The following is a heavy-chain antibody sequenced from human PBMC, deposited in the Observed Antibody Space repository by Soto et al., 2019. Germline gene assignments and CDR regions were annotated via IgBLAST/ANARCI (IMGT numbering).Heavy chain of an antibody. D-gene: IGHD5-12*01. CDR1: GYTFTGYY. CDR2: INPNSGGT. J-gene: IGHJ4*02. V-gene: IGHV1-2*04. CDR3: ARDSGYDLVATGIDY. Sequence: ASLKVSCKASGYTFTGYYMHWVRQAPGQGLEWMGWINPNSGGTNYAQKFQGWVTMTRDTSISTAYMELSRLRSDDTAVYYCARDSGYDLVATGIDYWGQGTLVTVSS.